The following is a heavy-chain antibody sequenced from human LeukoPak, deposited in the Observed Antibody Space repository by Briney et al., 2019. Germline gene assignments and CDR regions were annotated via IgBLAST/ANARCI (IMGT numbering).Heavy chain of an antibody. CDR3: ARVGYSGYDSRPVLNY. CDR2: INTGNGNT. CDR1: GYTFTNYA. Sequence: ASVKVSCKASGYTFTNYALHWVRQAPGQRLEWMGWINTGNGNTKYSQKFQGRVTITRATSASTAYMELSSLRSEDTAVYYCARVGYSGYDSRPVLNYWGHGTLVTVSS. D-gene: IGHD5-12*01. V-gene: IGHV1-3*04. J-gene: IGHJ4*01.